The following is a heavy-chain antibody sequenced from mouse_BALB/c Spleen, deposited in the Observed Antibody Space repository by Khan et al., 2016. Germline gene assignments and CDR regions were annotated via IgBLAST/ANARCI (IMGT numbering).Heavy chain of an antibody. Sequence: QVQLKESGPGLVAPSQSLSITCTVSGFSLTSYVVHWFRQPPGKGLEWLGVIWAGGSTNYNSALMSRLIISKDHSKSQVFLKLNSLQTEDTAMYYCARLEDRWGQGTTLTVSS. CDR3: ARLEDR. V-gene: IGHV2-9*02. CDR1: GFSLTSYV. CDR2: IWAGGST. J-gene: IGHJ2*01.